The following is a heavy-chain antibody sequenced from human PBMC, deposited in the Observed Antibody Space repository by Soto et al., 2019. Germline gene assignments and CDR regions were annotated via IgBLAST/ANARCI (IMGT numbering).Heavy chain of an antibody. CDR2: ISGSGGST. CDR3: AKLGQQRDYYYGMDV. D-gene: IGHD6-13*01. J-gene: IGHJ6*02. CDR1: GFTFSSYA. V-gene: IGHV3-23*01. Sequence: PGGSLRLSWAASGFTFSSYAMSWVRQAPGKGLEWVSAISGSGGSTYYADSVKGRFTISRDNSKNTLYLQMNSLRAEDTAVYYCAKLGQQRDYYYGMDVWGQGTTVTVSS.